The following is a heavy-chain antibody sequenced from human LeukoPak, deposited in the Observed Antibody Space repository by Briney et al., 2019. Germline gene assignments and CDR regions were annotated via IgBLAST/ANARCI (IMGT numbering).Heavy chain of an antibody. D-gene: IGHD3-9*01. V-gene: IGHV4-59*08. J-gene: IGHJ6*03. CDR2: IYYSGST. Sequence: SETLSLTCTVSGGSISSYYWSWIRQPPGKGLEWIGYIYYSGSTNYNPSLKSRVTISVDTSKNQFSLKLSSVTAADTAVYYCAGALRYFDWSTQNPIGLYYYYMDVRGKGTTVTVSS. CDR3: AGALRYFDWSTQNPIGLYYYYMDV. CDR1: GGSISSYY.